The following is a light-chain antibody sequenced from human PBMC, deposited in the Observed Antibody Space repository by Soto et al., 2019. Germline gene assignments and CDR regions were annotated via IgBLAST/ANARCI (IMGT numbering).Light chain of an antibody. CDR2: GVS. Sequence: QSVLTQPASVSGSPGQSITISCSGSSSDVGGYNAVSWYQQHPGKVPKLVIYGVSDRPSGISSRFSASKSGNTASLTISGLQAEDEADYYCSSYASGGSYVLGTGNKVTVL. CDR3: SSYASGGSYV. CDR1: SSDVGGYNA. V-gene: IGLV2-14*03. J-gene: IGLJ1*01.